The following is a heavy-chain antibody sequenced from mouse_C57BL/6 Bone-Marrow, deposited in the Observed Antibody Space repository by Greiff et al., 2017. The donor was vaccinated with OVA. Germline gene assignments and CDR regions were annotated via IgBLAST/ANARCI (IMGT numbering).Heavy chain of an antibody. J-gene: IGHJ4*01. D-gene: IGHD1-1*01. CDR2: IWWDDDK. CDR1: GFSLSTFGMG. CDR3: ARTNVYYGSSLLAMDY. Sequence: QVTLKVSGPGILQPSQTLSLTCSFSGFSLSTFGMGVGWIRQPSGKGLEWLAHIWWDDDKYYNPALKSRLTISKDTSKNQVFLKIANVDTADTATYYSARTNVYYGSSLLAMDYWGQGTSVTVSS. V-gene: IGHV8-8*01.